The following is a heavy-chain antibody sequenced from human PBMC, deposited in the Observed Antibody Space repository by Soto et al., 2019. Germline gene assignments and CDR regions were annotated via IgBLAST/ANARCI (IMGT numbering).Heavy chain of an antibody. D-gene: IGHD3-10*01. CDR2: ISYDGSNK. J-gene: IGHJ5*02. Sequence: QVQLVESGGGVVQPGRSLRLSCAASGFTFSSYGMHWVRQAPGKGLEWVAVISYDGSNKYYADSVKGRFTISRDNSKNTKYLQMNSLRAEDTAVYYCAKDQVWFGHGQGNWFDPWGQGTLVTVSS. CDR1: GFTFSSYG. CDR3: AKDQVWFGHGQGNWFDP. V-gene: IGHV3-30*18.